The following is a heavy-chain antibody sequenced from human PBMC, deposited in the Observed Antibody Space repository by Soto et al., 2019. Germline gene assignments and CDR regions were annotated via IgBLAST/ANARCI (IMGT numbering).Heavy chain of an antibody. J-gene: IGHJ3*01. CDR1: EFTSRSYW. V-gene: IGHV3-74*01. D-gene: IGHD1-7*01. Sequence: EVQLVDSGGGLVQPGGSLRLSCAASEFTSRSYWMHWVRQSPGKGLVWVSRISGDGSSTNYADSVKGRFTISRDNAKNTVYLQIDSLRAEDTAVYYCARSLPGTYGAFDLWGQGTVVTVSS. CDR3: ARSLPGTYGAFDL. CDR2: ISGDGSST.